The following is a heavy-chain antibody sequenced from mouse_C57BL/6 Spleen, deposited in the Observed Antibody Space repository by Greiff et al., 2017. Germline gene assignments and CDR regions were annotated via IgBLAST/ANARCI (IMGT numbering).Heavy chain of an antibody. CDR2: IDPSDSST. J-gene: IGHJ4*01. Sequence: VQLQQPGAELVMPGASVKLSCKASGYTFTSYWMHWVKQRPGQGLEWIGEIDPSDSSTNYNQKFKGKSTLTVDKSSRTAYMQLSSLTSEDSAVYYCARGSGDYWGQGTSVTVSS. V-gene: IGHV1-69*01. CDR3: ARGSGDY. CDR1: GYTFTSYW.